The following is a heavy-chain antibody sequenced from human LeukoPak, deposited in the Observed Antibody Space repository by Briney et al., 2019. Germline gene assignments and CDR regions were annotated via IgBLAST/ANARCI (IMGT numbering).Heavy chain of an antibody. D-gene: IGHD3-3*01. V-gene: IGHV1-69*05. CDR1: GGTFSSYA. J-gene: IGHJ5*02. CDR2: IIPIFGTA. Sequence: ASVKVSCKASGGTFSSYAISWVRQAPGQGLEWMRGIIPIFGTANYAQKFQGRVTITTDESTSTAYMELSSLRSEDTAVYYCARSEDGFYRGWFDPWGQGTLVTVSS. CDR3: ARSEDGFYRGWFDP.